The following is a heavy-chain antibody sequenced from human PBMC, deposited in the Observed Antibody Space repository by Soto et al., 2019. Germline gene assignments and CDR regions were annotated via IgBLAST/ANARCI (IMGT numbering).Heavy chain of an antibody. CDR2: INPSGGAT. CDR1: GYSFTNHY. J-gene: IGHJ5*02. CDR3: ARLLSTWFDP. V-gene: IGHV1-46*03. D-gene: IGHD2-15*01. Sequence: QVQLVQSGAEVKKSGASVKVSCKASGYSFTNHYIHWVRQAPGQGLEWMGMINPSGGATNYAQKFQARVTMTRDTTTITVYMKLNSLKSEDTAEYYCARLLSTWFDPWGQGTLVTVSS.